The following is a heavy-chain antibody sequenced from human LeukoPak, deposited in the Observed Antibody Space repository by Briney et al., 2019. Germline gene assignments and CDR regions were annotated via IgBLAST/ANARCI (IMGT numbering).Heavy chain of an antibody. CDR2: ISSSGSTI. V-gene: IGHV3-11*01. D-gene: IGHD5-12*01. CDR3: ARSSGYDYFSFDY. Sequence: GRSLRLSCAAAGFTFSDYYMSCIRQAPGKWLEWVPHISSSGSTIYYADPVKGRFTISRDNAKNPRYLQMNSLRAEDTAVYYCARSSGYDYFSFDYWGQGTLVTVSS. CDR1: GFTFSDYY. J-gene: IGHJ4*02.